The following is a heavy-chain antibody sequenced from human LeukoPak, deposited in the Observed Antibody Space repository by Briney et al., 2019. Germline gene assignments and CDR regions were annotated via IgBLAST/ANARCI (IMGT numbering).Heavy chain of an antibody. CDR3: TTFYHEYSPY. D-gene: IGHD2/OR15-2a*01. J-gene: IGHJ4*02. V-gene: IGHV3-15*01. CDR1: GFSFMNAW. CDR2: IKSNADGGTP. Sequence: GGSLRLSCAASGFSFMNAWMIWLRQAPGKGLEWVGRIKSNADGGTPDYAAPARGRFTISRDDSENTLYLQMNSLKTEDTAVYYCTTFYHEYSPYWGRGTLVTVSS.